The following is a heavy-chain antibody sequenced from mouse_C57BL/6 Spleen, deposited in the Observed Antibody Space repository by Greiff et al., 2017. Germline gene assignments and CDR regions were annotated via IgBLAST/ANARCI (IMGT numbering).Heavy chain of an antibody. CDR1: GFTFSDYG. V-gene: IGHV5-17*01. CDR3: ARPLPYYYAMDY. J-gene: IGHJ4*01. D-gene: IGHD5-5*01. CDR2: ISSGSSTI. Sequence: EVKLMESGGGLVKPGGSLKLSCAASGFTFSDYGMHWVRQAPEKGLEWVAYISSGSSTIYYADTVKGRFTISRDNAKNTLFLQMTSLRSEDTAMYYCARPLPYYYAMDYWGQGTSVTVSS.